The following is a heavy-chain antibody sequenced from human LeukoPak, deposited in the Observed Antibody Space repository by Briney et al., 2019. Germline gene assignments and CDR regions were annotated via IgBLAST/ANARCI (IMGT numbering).Heavy chain of an antibody. V-gene: IGHV1-46*01. CDR2: INPSGGST. Sequence: ASVTVSCKASVYTFTIYYMHWVRQAPGQGLEWMGIINPSGGSTSYAQKFQGRVTMTRDTSTSTVYMELSSLRSEDTAVYYCARAGNRQPHDFDYWGQGTLVTVSS. J-gene: IGHJ4*02. D-gene: IGHD2-2*01. CDR3: ARAGNRQPHDFDY. CDR1: VYTFTIYY.